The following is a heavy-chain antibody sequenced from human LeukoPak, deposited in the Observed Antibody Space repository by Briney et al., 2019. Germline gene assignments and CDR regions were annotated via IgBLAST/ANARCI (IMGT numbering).Heavy chain of an antibody. CDR3: ARGVRGGWYVHPVDY. Sequence: SETLSLTCTVSGGSTSSYYWSWLRQPPGKGLEWIGYIYYSGSTNYNPSLKSRVTISVDTSKNQFSLKLSSVTAADTAVYYCARGVRGGWYVHPVDYWGQGTLVTVSS. CDR2: IYYSGST. V-gene: IGHV4-59*01. CDR1: GGSTSSYY. J-gene: IGHJ4*02. D-gene: IGHD6-19*01.